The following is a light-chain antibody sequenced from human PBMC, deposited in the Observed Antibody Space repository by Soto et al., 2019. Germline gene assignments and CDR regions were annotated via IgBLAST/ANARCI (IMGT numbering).Light chain of an antibody. V-gene: IGLV2-14*03. Sequence: QSALTQPASVSGSPGQSITISCTVTSSDVGGYNYVSWYQQHPGKAPKLMIYDVSNRPSGVSNRFSGSKSGNTASLTISGLQAEDEADYYCSSYRSSSKRVFGTGT. CDR1: SSDVGGYNY. CDR2: DVS. J-gene: IGLJ1*01. CDR3: SSYRSSSKRV.